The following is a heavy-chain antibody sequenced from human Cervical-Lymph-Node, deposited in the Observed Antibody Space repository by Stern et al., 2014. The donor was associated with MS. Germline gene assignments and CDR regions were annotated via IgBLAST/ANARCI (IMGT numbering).Heavy chain of an antibody. CDR1: GGSTSSGAYY. V-gene: IGHV4-31*03. J-gene: IGHJ3*02. CDR3: ARGSWEPPQHTGVLDI. D-gene: IGHD1-26*01. Sequence: VQLVESGPGLVKPSQTLSLTCTVSGGSTSSGAYYWTWIRQHPEKGLEWIGNIFSSGSTRYSPSLTSRIIISSDTSRNQFALKLSSVTAADTAVYYCARGSWEPPQHTGVLDIWGQGTMVTVSS. CDR2: IFSSGST.